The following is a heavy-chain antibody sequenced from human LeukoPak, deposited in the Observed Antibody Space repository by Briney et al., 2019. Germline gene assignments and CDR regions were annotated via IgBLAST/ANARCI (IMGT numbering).Heavy chain of an antibody. D-gene: IGHD3-22*01. CDR1: GFTFSSYW. J-gene: IGHJ4*02. CDR2: IDSDGSTT. V-gene: IGHV3-74*01. Sequence: GGSLRLSCAASGFTFSSYWMHWVRQAPGKGLVWVLRIDSDGSTTSYADSVKGRFTFSRDNAKNTLYLQMNSLRAEDTAVYYCARSVYDSGGYYRVLDYWGQGTLVTVSS. CDR3: ARSVYDSGGYYRVLDY.